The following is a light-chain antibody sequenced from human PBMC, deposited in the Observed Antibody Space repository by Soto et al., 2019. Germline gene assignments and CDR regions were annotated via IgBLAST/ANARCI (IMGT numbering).Light chain of an antibody. CDR2: DDS. CDR3: HVWETTGDPVI. Sequence: SYELTQPPSVSVAPGQTATITCEGNNIRTKGVHWYQQKSGQAPVLVVYDDSDRPSGIPERFSGSNSGNTATLAISRVEAGDEAAYYCHVWETTGDPVIFGGGTQLTVL. V-gene: IGLV3-21*02. J-gene: IGLJ2*01. CDR1: NIRTKG.